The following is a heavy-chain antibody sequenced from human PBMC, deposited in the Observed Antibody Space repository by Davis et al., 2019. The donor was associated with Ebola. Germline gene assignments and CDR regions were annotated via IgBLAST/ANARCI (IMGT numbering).Heavy chain of an antibody. CDR3: ARGRYHEAFDI. J-gene: IGHJ3*02. V-gene: IGHV5-51*01. D-gene: IGHD1-14*01. CDR2: IYPGDSDT. CDR1: GYSFATYW. Sequence: GESLKISCKGSGYSFATYWIGWVRQMPGKGLEWMGIIYPGDSDTRYSPSFPGQVTMSADKSLSTASLQWSSVKASDTAMYYCARGRYHEAFDIWGQGTMVTVSS.